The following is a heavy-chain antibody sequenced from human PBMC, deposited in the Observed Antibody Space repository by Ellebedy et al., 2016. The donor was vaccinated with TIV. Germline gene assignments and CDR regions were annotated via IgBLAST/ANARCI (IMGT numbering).Heavy chain of an antibody. J-gene: IGHJ4*02. V-gene: IGHV4-34*01. CDR1: GGSFSGYY. Sequence: SETLSLXXAVYGGSFSGYYWSWIRQPPGKGLEWIGEINHSGSTNYNPSLKSRVTISVDTSKNQFSLKLSSVTAADTAVYYCARAGGDDYGDYVGYWGQGTLVTVSS. CDR2: INHSGST. CDR3: ARAGGDDYGDYVGY. D-gene: IGHD4-17*01.